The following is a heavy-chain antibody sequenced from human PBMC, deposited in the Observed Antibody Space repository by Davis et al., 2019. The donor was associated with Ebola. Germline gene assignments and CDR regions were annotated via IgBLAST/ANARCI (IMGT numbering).Heavy chain of an antibody. J-gene: IGHJ4*02. CDR2: IKQDGSEK. CDR3: ARSRRDGYNLQGFFDY. Sequence: PGGSLRLSCAASGFTFSSYWMSWVRQAPGKGLEWVANIKQDGSEKYYVDSVKGRFTISRDNAKNSLYLQMNSLRAEDTAVYYCARSRRDGYNLQGFFDYWGQGTLVTVSS. D-gene: IGHD5-24*01. CDR1: GFTFSSYW. V-gene: IGHV3-7*01.